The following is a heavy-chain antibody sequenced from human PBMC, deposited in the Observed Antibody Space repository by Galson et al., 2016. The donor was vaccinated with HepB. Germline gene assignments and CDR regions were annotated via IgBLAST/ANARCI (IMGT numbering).Heavy chain of an antibody. V-gene: IGHV4-59*01. CDR1: GASITTYY. Sequence: SETLSLTCNVSGASITTYYWNWIRQTPGKGLEWIGNSYYSECTNYNPSLKSRVTISADTSKNQVSLSLESVTSADTATYYCARAKYYENWFDPWGPGTQVTVSS. J-gene: IGHJ5*01. CDR3: ARAKYYENWFDP. CDR2: SYYSECT. D-gene: IGHD3-3*01.